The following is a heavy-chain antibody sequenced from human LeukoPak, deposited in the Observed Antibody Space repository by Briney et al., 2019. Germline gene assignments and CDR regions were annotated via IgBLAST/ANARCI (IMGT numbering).Heavy chain of an antibody. J-gene: IGHJ5*02. Sequence: ASVKVSCKASGYTFTSYGISWVRQAPGQGREWMGWISAYNGNTNYAQKLQGRVTINTDTSTSTAYMELRSLRSDDTAVYYCARERITSTSPPTPWGQGTLVTVSS. CDR1: GYTFTSYG. V-gene: IGHV1-18*01. CDR3: ARERITSTSPPTP. CDR2: ISAYNGNT. D-gene: IGHD3-10*01.